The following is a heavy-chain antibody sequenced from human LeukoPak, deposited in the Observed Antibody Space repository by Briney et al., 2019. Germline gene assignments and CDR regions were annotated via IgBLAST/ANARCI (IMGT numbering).Heavy chain of an antibody. J-gene: IGHJ3*02. CDR1: GFTFNSYA. V-gene: IGHV3-48*02. CDR2: ISSGSSTI. Sequence: GGSLRLSCAVSGFTFNSYAMSWVRQAPGKGLEWVSYISSGSSTIYYADSVKGRFTISRDNAKNSLCLQMNSLRDEDTAVYYCARENIVVVTAIRDAFDIWGQGTMVTVSS. CDR3: ARENIVVVTAIRDAFDI. D-gene: IGHD2-21*02.